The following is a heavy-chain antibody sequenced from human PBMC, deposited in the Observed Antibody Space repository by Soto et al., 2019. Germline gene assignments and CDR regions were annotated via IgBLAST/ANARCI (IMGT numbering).Heavy chain of an antibody. Sequence: QVQLVQFGAEVKKPGASVKVSCKASGYTFTSCAMHWVRQAPGQRLEWMGWINAGNGNTKYSQKFQGRVTITRDTSASTAYMELSSLRSEDTAVYYCALNFGYSYGYQYYFDYWGQGTLVTVS. CDR2: INAGNGNT. V-gene: IGHV1-3*01. J-gene: IGHJ4*02. D-gene: IGHD5-18*01. CDR1: GYTFTSCA. CDR3: ALNFGYSYGYQYYFDY.